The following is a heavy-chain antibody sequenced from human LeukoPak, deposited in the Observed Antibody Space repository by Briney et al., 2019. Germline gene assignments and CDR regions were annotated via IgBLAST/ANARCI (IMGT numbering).Heavy chain of an antibody. CDR2: IRYDGSNK. D-gene: IGHD1-14*01. CDR1: GFTFSSYG. J-gene: IGHJ4*02. Sequence: GESLKISCAASGFTFSSYGMHWVRQAPGKGLEWVAFIRYDGSNKYYADSVKGRFTISRDNSKNTLYLQMNSLRAEDTAVYYCAKDRAGTIDYWGQGTLVTVSS. CDR3: AKDRAGTIDY. V-gene: IGHV3-30*02.